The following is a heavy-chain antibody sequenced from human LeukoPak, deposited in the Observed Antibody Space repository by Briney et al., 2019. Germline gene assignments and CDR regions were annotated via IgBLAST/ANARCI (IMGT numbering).Heavy chain of an antibody. V-gene: IGHV4-39*01. CDR1: RDSISSSSYY. Sequence: SETLSLTCTHPRDSISSSSYYWGWIRQPPGKGLEWIGSSYYSGSTYYNPSLKSRVTISVDTSKNQFSLKLSSVTAADTAVYYCARPTIQWLGNPDYYFDYWGQGTLVTVSS. CDR2: SYYSGST. J-gene: IGHJ4*02. CDR3: ARPTIQWLGNPDYYFDY. D-gene: IGHD6-19*01.